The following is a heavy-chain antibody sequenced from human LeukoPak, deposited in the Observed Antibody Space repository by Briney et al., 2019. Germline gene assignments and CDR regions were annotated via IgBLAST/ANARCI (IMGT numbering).Heavy chain of an antibody. J-gene: IGHJ6*02. V-gene: IGHV1-46*01. CDR2: INPSGGST. CDR1: GYTFTSYY. D-gene: IGHD3-22*01. CDR3: AREGGYYYDSSGYYLGH. Sequence: GASVKVSCKASGYTFTSYYMHWVRQAPGQGLEWMGIINPSGGSTSYAQKFQGRVTMTRDMSTSTVYMELSSLRSEDTAVYYCAREGGYYYDSSGYYLGHWGQGTTVTVSS.